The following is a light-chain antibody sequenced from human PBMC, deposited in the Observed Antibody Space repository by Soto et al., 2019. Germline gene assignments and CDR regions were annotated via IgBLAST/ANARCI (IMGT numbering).Light chain of an antibody. J-gene: IGKJ2*01. CDR3: HQSGSSFYT. CDR2: GAS. Sequence: EIVLTQSPGTLSLSPGERATLSCRASQRVSSAYLAWYQQIPGQAPRLLIYGASSRATGIPDRFSGSGSGTDFTITISGLEPEYFAVYDCHQSGSSFYTFGQGTKLEIK. CDR1: QRVSSAY. V-gene: IGKV3-20*01.